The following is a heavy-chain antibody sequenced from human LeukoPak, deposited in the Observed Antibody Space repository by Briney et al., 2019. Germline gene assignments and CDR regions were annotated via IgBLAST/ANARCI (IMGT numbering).Heavy chain of an antibody. D-gene: IGHD6-19*01. Sequence: ASVKVSCKASGYTFTGYYMHWVRQAPGQGLEWMGWIHPDSGDTNYAQKFQGRVSMTRDTSISTAYVELSRLRSDDTAVYYCARVGGWYRDYFDYWGQGTLVTVSS. CDR2: IHPDSGDT. V-gene: IGHV1-2*02. CDR1: GYTFTGYY. CDR3: ARVGGWYRDYFDY. J-gene: IGHJ4*02.